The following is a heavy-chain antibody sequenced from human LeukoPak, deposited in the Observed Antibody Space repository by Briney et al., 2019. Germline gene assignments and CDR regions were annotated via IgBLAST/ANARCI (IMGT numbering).Heavy chain of an antibody. CDR3: ARDFGAFGYDVY. CDR1: GFTVSSNY. Sequence: GRSLSLSCAASGFTVSSNYMSWVREAPEKGQGGFLVICSGGSTYSADSGKGRLTISRDNSKNTLYLQMNSVRAEDTAVYYCARDFGAFGYDVYWGQGTLVTVSS. D-gene: IGHD3-16*01. V-gene: IGHV3-66*02. J-gene: IGHJ4*02. CDR2: ICSGGST.